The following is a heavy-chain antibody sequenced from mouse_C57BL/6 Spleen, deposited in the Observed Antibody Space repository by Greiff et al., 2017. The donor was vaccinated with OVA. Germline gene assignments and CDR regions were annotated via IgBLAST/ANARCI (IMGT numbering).Heavy chain of an antibody. CDR1: GFTFSSYA. J-gene: IGHJ2*01. Sequence: EVQLVESGGGLVKPGGSLKLSCAASGFTFSSYAMSWVRQTPEKRLEWVATISDGGSYTYYPDNVKGRFTISRDNAKNNLYLQMSHLKSEDTAMYYCARPAYDYDGGAFDYWGQGTTLTVSS. V-gene: IGHV5-4*01. CDR2: ISDGGSYT. CDR3: ARPAYDYDGGAFDY. D-gene: IGHD2-4*01.